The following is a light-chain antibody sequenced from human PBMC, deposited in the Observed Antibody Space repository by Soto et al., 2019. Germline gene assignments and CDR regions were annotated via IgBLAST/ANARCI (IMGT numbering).Light chain of an antibody. V-gene: IGKV2-28*01. CDR2: LGS. Sequence: DIVMTQSPLSLPVTPGEPASISCRSSQSLLHSNGYNYLDWYLQKPGQSPQLLIYLGSNRASGVPDRFSGSGSGTGFTLKISRVEAEDVGVYYCMQTLESRTFGQGPKVDIK. J-gene: IGKJ1*01. CDR3: MQTLESRT. CDR1: QSLLHSNGYNY.